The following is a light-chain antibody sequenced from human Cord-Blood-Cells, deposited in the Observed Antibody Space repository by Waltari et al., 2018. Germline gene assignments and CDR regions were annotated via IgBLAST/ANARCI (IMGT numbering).Light chain of an antibody. Sequence: SSELTPDPAVSVALGQTVRITWQGDSPRNYYASWYQQKPGQAPVLVIYGKNNRPSGIPDRFSGSSSGNTASLTITGAQAEDEADYYCNSRDSSGNHLVVFGGGTKLTVL. V-gene: IGLV3-19*01. CDR1: SPRNYY. CDR3: NSRDSSGNHLVV. J-gene: IGLJ2*01. CDR2: GKN.